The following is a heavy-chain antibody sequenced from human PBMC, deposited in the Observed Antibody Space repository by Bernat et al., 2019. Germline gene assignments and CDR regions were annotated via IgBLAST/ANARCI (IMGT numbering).Heavy chain of an antibody. V-gene: IGHV4-39*01. J-gene: IGHJ4*02. CDR1: GGSISSSSYY. CDR2: IYYSGST. CDR3: ARGLGGVIVMPFDY. D-gene: IGHD3-16*02. Sequence: QLQLQESGPGLVKPSETLSLTCTVSGGSISSSSYYWGWIRQPPGKGLEWIGSIYYSGSTYYNPSLKSRVTISVDTSKNQFSLKLGSVTAADTAVYYCARGLGGVIVMPFDYWGQGTLVTVSS.